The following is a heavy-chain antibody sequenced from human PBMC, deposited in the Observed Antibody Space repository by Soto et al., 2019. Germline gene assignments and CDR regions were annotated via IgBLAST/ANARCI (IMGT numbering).Heavy chain of an antibody. D-gene: IGHD5-12*01. J-gene: IGHJ4*02. CDR2: IKGSGGNT. V-gene: IGHV3-23*01. Sequence: PGGSLRLSCAASGFTFSSYWMSWVRQAPGKGLEWVSNIKGSGGNTYYADSVKGRFTISRDNSKNTLYLQMNSLRAEDTAVYYCAKKGGEDSGYDYDYWGQGTLVTVSS. CDR1: GFTFSSYW. CDR3: AKKGGEDSGYDYDY.